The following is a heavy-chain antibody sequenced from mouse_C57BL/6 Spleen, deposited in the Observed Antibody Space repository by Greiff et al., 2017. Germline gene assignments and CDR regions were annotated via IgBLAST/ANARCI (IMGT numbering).Heavy chain of an antibody. CDR2: IRLKSDNYAT. CDR3: TRVSSYVRWDMDV. V-gene: IGHV6-3*01. J-gene: IGHJ1*03. CDR1: GFTFSNYW. D-gene: IGHD1-1*01. Sequence: EVQLQESGGGLVQPGGSMKLSCVASGFTFSNYWMNWVRQSPEKGLEWVAQIRLKSDNYATHYAESVKGRFTISRDDYKSSVYLPMNNLRAVDTGIYYCTRVSSYVRWDMDVWGTGTTVTVSS.